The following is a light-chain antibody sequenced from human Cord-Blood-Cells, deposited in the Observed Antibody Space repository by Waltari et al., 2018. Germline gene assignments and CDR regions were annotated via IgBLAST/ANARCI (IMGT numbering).Light chain of an antibody. CDR2: DAS. Sequence: DIHMTLSPSTLSASVGDRVTITCRASQSISSWLAWYQQIPRKDPKLLIYDASSLERGVPSRVSGRGSVTEFTLTISSLQPDDFATYYCQQYNSYSPYTFGQGTKLEIK. CDR3: QQYNSYSPYT. CDR1: QSISSW. V-gene: IGKV1-5*01. J-gene: IGKJ2*01.